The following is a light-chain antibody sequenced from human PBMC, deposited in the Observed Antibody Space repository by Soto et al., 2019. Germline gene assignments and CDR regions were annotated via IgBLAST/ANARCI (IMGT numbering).Light chain of an antibody. CDR2: GVS. CDR1: QWPIGTY. CDR3: QPYFSSP. J-gene: IGKJ2*01. V-gene: IGKV3-20*01. Sequence: ELVLTQSPGTLSLSPGDIATLSCMAIQWPIGTYLSWYQQRPGQAPRLLIFGVSNRATDIPDRFSGSASETDFTLTISRLEPDDIAVYYCQPYFSSPFGQGTRV.